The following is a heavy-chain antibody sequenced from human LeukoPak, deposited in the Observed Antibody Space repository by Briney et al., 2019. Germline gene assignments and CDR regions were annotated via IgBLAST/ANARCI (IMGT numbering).Heavy chain of an antibody. J-gene: IGHJ4*02. CDR2: ISAYNGNT. CDR3: ARSNSAYGDLL. D-gene: IGHD4-17*01. CDR1: GGTFSSYA. V-gene: IGHV1-18*01. Sequence: GASVKVSCKASGGTFSSYAISWVRQAPGQGLEWMGWISAYNGNTNYAQKLQGRVTMTTDTSTSTAYMELRSLRSDDTAVYYCARSNSAYGDLLWGQGTLVTVSS.